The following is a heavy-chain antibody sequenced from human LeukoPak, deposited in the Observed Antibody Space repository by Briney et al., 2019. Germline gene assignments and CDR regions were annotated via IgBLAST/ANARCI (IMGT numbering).Heavy chain of an antibody. Sequence: SETLSLTCTVSGGSLSSSSYYWGWIRQPPGKGLEWLGSIHHSGSTHHNPSLKSRFTISVDTSKNQFSLKLSSVTAADTAVYYCARLVRGVGYWYFDFWGRGTLVTVSS. D-gene: IGHD3-10*01. V-gene: IGHV4-39*07. J-gene: IGHJ2*01. CDR2: IHHSGST. CDR3: ARLVRGVGYWYFDF. CDR1: GGSLSSSSYY.